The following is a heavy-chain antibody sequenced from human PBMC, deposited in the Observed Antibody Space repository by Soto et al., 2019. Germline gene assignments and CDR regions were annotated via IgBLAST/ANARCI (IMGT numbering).Heavy chain of an antibody. D-gene: IGHD3-3*01. J-gene: IGHJ6*02. Sequence: PGESLKISCKGSGYIFTNYWIGWVRQMPGKGLEWMGIIYPGDSDTRYSPSFQGQVTISADKSISNAYLQWSSLKASDTAMYYCARPGVTIFGDPIREGGGMDVWGQGTTVTVSS. CDR3: ARPGVTIFGDPIREGGGMDV. CDR2: IYPGDSDT. CDR1: GYIFTNYW. V-gene: IGHV5-51*01.